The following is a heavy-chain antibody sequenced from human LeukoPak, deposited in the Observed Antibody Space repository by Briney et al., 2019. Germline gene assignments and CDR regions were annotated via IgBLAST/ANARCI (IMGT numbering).Heavy chain of an antibody. J-gene: IGHJ3*02. CDR2: IYTSGST. V-gene: IGHV4-4*07. Sequence: SETLSLTCTVSGGSISSYYWSWIRQPAGKGLEWIGRIYTSGSTNYNPSLKSRVTMSVDTSKNQFSLKLSSVTAADTAVYYCANRITMVREKAFDIWGQGTMVTVSS. CDR3: ANRITMVREKAFDI. D-gene: IGHD3-10*01. CDR1: GGSISSYY.